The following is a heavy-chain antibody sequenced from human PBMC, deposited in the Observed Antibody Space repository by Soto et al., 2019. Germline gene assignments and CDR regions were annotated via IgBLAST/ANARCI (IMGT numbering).Heavy chain of an antibody. Sequence: SETLSLTCTVSGGSISSGDYYWSWIRQPPGKGLEWIGYIYYSGSTYYNPSLKSRVTISVDTSKNQFSLKLSSVTAADTAVYYCARGITGTKLFDYWGQGTLVTVPS. CDR1: GGSISSGDYY. CDR3: ARGITGTKLFDY. J-gene: IGHJ4*02. V-gene: IGHV4-30-4*01. D-gene: IGHD1-7*01. CDR2: IYYSGST.